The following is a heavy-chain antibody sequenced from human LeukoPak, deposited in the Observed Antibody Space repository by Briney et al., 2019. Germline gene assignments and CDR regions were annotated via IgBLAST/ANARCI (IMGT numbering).Heavy chain of an antibody. Sequence: GASVKVSCKASGGNFRNYGFHWVRQAPGQGLEWMGGMLPIFGTANYAQKFQGRVTITADESPNTASLDLSSLTSEDTAVYYCATDPNPYSSTSGYFDFWGQGTQVTVSS. CDR2: MLPIFGTA. J-gene: IGHJ4*02. V-gene: IGHV1-69*13. CDR1: GGNFRNYG. D-gene: IGHD6-13*01. CDR3: ATDPNPYSSTSGYFDF.